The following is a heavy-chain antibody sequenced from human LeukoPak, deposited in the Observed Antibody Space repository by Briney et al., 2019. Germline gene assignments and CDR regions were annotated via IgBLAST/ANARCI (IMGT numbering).Heavy chain of an antibody. CDR3: ARDPAMIVVVITSPYFDY. V-gene: IGHV3-30*04. CDR2: SSYDGSFT. J-gene: IGHJ4*02. Sequence: GRSLRLSCAGSGFTLSTYAVHWVRWVPGKGLEWVAVSSYDGSFTSYTGSVKGRFTISRDNSKNTLYLQMNSLRAEDTAVYYCARDPAMIVVVITSPYFDYWGQGTLVTVSS. D-gene: IGHD3-22*01. CDR1: GFTLSTYA.